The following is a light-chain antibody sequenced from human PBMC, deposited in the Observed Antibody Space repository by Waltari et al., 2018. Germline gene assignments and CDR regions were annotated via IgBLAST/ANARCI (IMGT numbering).Light chain of an antibody. CDR3: QTGGHGTWV. Sequence: QLVLTQSPSPSASLGASVKLTCTLSSGPISNVIAWPRQHPKKGPRYLMKVNSDGSHSKGDEIPDRFSGSSSGAERYLTISSLQSEDEADYYCQTGGHGTWVFGGGTKLTVL. CDR2: VNSDGSH. V-gene: IGLV4-69*01. J-gene: IGLJ3*02. CDR1: SGPISNV.